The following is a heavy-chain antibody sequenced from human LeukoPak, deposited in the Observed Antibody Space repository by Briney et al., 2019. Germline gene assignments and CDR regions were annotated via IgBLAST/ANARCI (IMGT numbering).Heavy chain of an antibody. CDR1: GGSISSGSYS. J-gene: IGHJ4*02. V-gene: IGHV4-30-2*01. CDR2: IYHRGST. CDR3: Y. Sequence: SQTLSPTCAVSGGSISSGSYSWSWVRQPPGKGLEWIGYIYHRGSTYYNPSLKSRVTMSLDRSNNQFSLNLSSATAADTAVYYDYWGQGTLVTVSS.